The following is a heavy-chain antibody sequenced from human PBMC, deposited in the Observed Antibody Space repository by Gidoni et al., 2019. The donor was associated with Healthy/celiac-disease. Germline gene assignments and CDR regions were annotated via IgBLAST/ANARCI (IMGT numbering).Heavy chain of an antibody. CDR3: ARLPVLESERPRDWFDP. J-gene: IGHJ5*02. Sequence: QVQLVQSGAEVKKPGSSVKVSCKASGGTFSSYAISWVRQAPGQGLEWMGGIIPIFGTANYAQKFQGRVTITADESTSTAYMELSSLRSEDTAVYYCARLPVLESERPRDWFDPWGQGTLVTVSS. CDR2: IIPIFGTA. D-gene: IGHD3-3*01. CDR1: GGTFSSYA. V-gene: IGHV1-69*01.